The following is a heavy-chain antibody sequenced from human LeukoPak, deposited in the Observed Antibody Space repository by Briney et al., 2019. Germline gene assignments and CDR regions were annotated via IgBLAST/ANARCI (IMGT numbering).Heavy chain of an antibody. CDR2: INHSGST. V-gene: IGHV4-34*01. Sequence: SETLSLTCVVYGGSFSGYYWSWIRQPPGKGLEWIGEINHSGSTNYNPSLKSRVTISVDTSKNQFSLKLNSVTAADTAVYYCAREEYSPGHYSFDYWGQGTLVTVSS. J-gene: IGHJ4*02. D-gene: IGHD5-18*01. CDR1: GGSFSGYY. CDR3: AREEYSPGHYSFDY.